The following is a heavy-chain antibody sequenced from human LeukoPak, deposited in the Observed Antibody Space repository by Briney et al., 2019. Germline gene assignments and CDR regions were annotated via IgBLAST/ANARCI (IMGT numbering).Heavy chain of an antibody. CDR3: ARTGAIAARPDFDY. V-gene: IGHV4-61*01. D-gene: IGHD6-6*01. J-gene: IGHJ4*02. CDR2: IYHSGST. CDR1: GGSVSSSSYY. Sequence: SETLSLTCTVSGGSVSSSSYYWSWIRQPPGKGLEWIGYIYHSGSTNYSPSLKSRVTISVDTSKNQFSLKLSSVTAADTAIYYCARTGAIAARPDFDYWGQGTLVTVSS.